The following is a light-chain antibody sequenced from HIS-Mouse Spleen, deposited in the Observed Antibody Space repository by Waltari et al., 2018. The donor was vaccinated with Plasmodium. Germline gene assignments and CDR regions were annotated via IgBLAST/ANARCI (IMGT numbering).Light chain of an antibody. CDR2: EVS. Sequence: QSALTQPASVSGSPGQSITISCTGTSSDVGGYNYVSWYQQHPGKAPKLMIYEVSKRPSGVPGRCAGSKSGNTASLTVSGLQAEDEADYYCSSYAGSNNLVFGGGTKLTVL. CDR3: SSYAGSNNLV. J-gene: IGLJ2*01. V-gene: IGLV2-8*01. CDR1: SSDVGGYNY.